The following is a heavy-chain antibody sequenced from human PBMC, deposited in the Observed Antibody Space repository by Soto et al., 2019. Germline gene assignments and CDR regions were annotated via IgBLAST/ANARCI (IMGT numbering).Heavy chain of an antibody. D-gene: IGHD6-19*01. J-gene: IGHJ4*02. CDR2: INPNSGGA. CDR3: ATSRVSIAVAGETEYYFDY. Sequence: ASVKVSCKASGYTFTGYYMHWVRQAPEQGLEWMGWINPNSGGANSAQKFQGWVTMTRDTSISTAYMELSRLRSDDTAVYYCATSRVSIAVAGETEYYFDYWGQGTLVTVSS. V-gene: IGHV1-2*04. CDR1: GYTFTGYY.